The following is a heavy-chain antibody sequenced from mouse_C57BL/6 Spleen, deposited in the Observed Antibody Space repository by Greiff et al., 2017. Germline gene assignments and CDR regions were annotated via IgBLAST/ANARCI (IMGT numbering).Heavy chain of an antibody. V-gene: IGHV5-17*01. Sequence: DVQLVESGGGLVKPGGSLKLSCAASGFTFSDYGMHWVRQAPEKGLEWVAYISSGSSTIYYADTVKGRFTISRDNAKNTLFLQMTSLRSEDTAMYYCARAGTWYFDYWGQGTTLTVSS. CDR3: ARAGTWYFDY. CDR2: ISSGSSTI. CDR1: GFTFSDYG. D-gene: IGHD4-1*01. J-gene: IGHJ2*01.